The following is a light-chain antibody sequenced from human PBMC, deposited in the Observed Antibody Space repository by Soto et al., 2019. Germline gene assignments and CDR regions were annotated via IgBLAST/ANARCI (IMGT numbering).Light chain of an antibody. V-gene: IGKV1-5*03. CDR3: QQYNSYS. Sequence: DIHMTQSPSSLSASVGDRVTITCRASQSISSWLAWYQQKPGKAPKLLINKASSLESGVPSRFSGSGSGTEFTLTISSLQPDDFATYYCQQYNSYSFGPGTKVDIK. J-gene: IGKJ3*01. CDR1: QSISSW. CDR2: KAS.